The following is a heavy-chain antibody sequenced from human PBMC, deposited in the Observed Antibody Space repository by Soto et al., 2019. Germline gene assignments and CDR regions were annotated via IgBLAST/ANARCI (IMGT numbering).Heavy chain of an antibody. D-gene: IGHD2-15*01. Sequence: QVQLQESGPGLVKPSQTLSLTCTVSGGSISSGGYYWSWIRQHPGKGLEWIGYIYYSGSTYYNPSLESRVTLAVDTSKNQFSLKVSSVAAADTAVYYCAREGALGYCSGGSCYSGDYWGQGTLVTVSS. CDR2: IYYSGST. CDR1: GGSISSGGYY. J-gene: IGHJ4*02. V-gene: IGHV4-31*03. CDR3: AREGALGYCSGGSCYSGDY.